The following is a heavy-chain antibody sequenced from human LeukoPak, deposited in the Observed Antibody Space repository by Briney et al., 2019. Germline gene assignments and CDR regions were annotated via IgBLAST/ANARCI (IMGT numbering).Heavy chain of an antibody. CDR1: GGSISSSSYY. V-gene: IGHV4-39*07. D-gene: IGHD3-22*01. Sequence: ASETLSLTCTVSGGSISSSSYYWGWIRQPPGKGLEWIGSIYYSGSTYYNPSLKSRVTISVDTSKNQFSLKLSPVTAADTAVYFCARGPYSYDSSGAFDIWGQGTMVTVSS. CDR2: IYYSGST. CDR3: ARGPYSYDSSGAFDI. J-gene: IGHJ3*02.